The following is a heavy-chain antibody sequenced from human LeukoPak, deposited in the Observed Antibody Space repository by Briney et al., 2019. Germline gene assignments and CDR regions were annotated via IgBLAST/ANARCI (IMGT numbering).Heavy chain of an antibody. J-gene: IGHJ5*02. CDR2: IYHSGST. D-gene: IGHD3-3*01. Sequence: PSETLSLTCTVSSYSISSGYYWGWIRQPPGKGLEWIGSIYHSGSTYYNPSLKSRVTISVDTSKNQFSLKLSSVTTADTAVYYCARVPHGETIFGVVLYWFDPWGHGTLVTVFS. V-gene: IGHV4-38-2*02. CDR3: ARVPHGETIFGVVLYWFDP. CDR1: SYSISSGYY.